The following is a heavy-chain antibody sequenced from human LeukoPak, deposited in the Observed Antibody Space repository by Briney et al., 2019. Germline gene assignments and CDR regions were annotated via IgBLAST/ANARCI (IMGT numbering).Heavy chain of an antibody. V-gene: IGHV4-4*07. CDR1: GGSISIYY. D-gene: IGHD4-17*01. CDR2: IYTSGST. CDR3: GRWTTVTRAFDY. J-gene: IGHJ4*02. Sequence: SETLSLTCTVSGGSISIYYWNWIRQPAGKGLEWIGRIYTSGSTSYNPSLKSRVTMSVDTSKNQFSLKLSSVTAADTAVYYCGRWTTVTRAFDYWGQGTLVTVSS.